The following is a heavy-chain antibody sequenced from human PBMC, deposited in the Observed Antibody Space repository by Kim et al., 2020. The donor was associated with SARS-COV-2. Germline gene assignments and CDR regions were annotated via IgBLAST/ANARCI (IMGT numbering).Heavy chain of an antibody. CDR2: ISSSGSTI. D-gene: IGHD3-22*01. V-gene: IGHV3-11*01. J-gene: IGHJ6*02. CDR1: GFTFSDYY. CDR3: ARSTDSSGYYYYYGMDV. Sequence: GGSLRLSCAASGFTFSDYYMSWIRQAPGKGLEWVSYISSSGSTIYYADSVKGRFTISRDNAKNSLYLQMNSLRADDTAVYYCARSTDSSGYYYYYGMDVWGQGTTVTFSS.